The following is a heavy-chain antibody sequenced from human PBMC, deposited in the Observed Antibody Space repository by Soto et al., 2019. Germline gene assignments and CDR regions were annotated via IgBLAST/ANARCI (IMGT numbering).Heavy chain of an antibody. CDR1: GFTVSNLY. CDR2: ISSGCST. CDR3: ARDTLGGAYDFLH. V-gene: IGHV3-66*01. Sequence: EVQLVESGGGLVQPGGSLRLSCAASGFTVSNLYMTWVRQAPGKGLQWVAVISSGCSTYYAYSVKVRFTISRDNSKNTLYLEMNSLRAEDTAVYYCARDTLGGAYDFLHGGQGTLVTVSS. D-gene: IGHD3-3*01. J-gene: IGHJ4*02.